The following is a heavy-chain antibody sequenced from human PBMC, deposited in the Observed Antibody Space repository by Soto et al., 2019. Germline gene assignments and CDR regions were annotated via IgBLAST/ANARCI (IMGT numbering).Heavy chain of an antibody. CDR3: AREFVGDYPMPFAP. CDR1: GYTFTSYG. Sequence: ASVKVSCKASGYTFTSYGISWVRQAPGQGLEWMGWISAYNGNTNYAQKLQGRVTMTTDTSTSTAYMELRSLRSDDTAVYYCAREFVGDYPMPFAPWGQRTPVTVSS. CDR2: ISAYNGNT. V-gene: IGHV1-18*01. J-gene: IGHJ5*02. D-gene: IGHD4-17*01.